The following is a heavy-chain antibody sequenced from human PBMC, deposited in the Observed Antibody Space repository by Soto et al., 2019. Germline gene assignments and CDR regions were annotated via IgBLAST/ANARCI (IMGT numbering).Heavy chain of an antibody. J-gene: IGHJ6*02. CDR3: ARDPFNDYNNRYYYGLDV. V-gene: IGHV1-18*01. Sequence: ASVKVSCKASGYTFTSFGISWVRQAPGQGLEWMGWFSAHNGHTNYAQKFQGRVTMTTDTSTTTAYMELRSLRSDDTAVYYCARDPFNDYNNRYYYGLDVWGQGTTVTVSS. CDR1: GYTFTSFG. CDR2: FSAHNGHT. D-gene: IGHD4-4*01.